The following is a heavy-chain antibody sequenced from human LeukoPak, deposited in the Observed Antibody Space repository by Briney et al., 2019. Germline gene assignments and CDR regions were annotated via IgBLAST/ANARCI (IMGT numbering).Heavy chain of an antibody. CDR2: VYYSGST. J-gene: IGHJ4*02. CDR1: GGSVSGYY. V-gene: IGHV4-59*02. D-gene: IGHD2-15*01. CDR3: ARIHRYCSGGACYVLDN. Sequence: PSETLSLTCVVSGGSVSGYYWGWIRQPPGRGLEWIGYVYYSGSTNYNPSFKSRITISVDTSRNQFSLQLSSVTAADTAVFYCARIHRYCSGGACYVLDNWGQGTLVTVSS.